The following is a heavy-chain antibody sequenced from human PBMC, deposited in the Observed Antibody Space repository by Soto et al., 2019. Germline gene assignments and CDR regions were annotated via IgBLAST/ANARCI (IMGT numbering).Heavy chain of an antibody. CDR2: IIPMVGMA. CDR1: GDTFSFYT. D-gene: IGHD3-10*01. J-gene: IGHJ4*02. CDR3: ATNYGSGSTHFDY. Sequence: QVQLVQSGAEVKKPGSSVRLSCTASGDTFSFYTISWVRQAPGQGPEWMGRIIPMVGMADYPQKFQGRVTISADKSTSTAYMVLSSLRSDDTAVYFCATNYGSGSTHFDYWGQGTLFTVS. V-gene: IGHV1-69*02.